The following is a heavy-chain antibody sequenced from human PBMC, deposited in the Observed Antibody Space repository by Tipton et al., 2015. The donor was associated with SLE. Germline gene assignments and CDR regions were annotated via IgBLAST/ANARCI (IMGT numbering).Heavy chain of an antibody. Sequence: GSLRLSCAASGFTFSNYAMNWVRQAPGKGLEWVSGISGSGGSTHYADSVKGRFTISRDNSKNTLYLQMNSLRAEDTAVYYCAKDLGIHYDSSAADPWGQGTLVTVSS. CDR1: GFTFSNYA. CDR3: AKDLGIHYDSSAADP. CDR2: ISGSGGST. D-gene: IGHD3-22*01. J-gene: IGHJ5*02. V-gene: IGHV3-23*01.